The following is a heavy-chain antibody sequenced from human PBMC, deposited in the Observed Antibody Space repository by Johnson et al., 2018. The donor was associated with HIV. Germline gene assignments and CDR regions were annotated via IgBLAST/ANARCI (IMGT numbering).Heavy chain of an antibody. CDR2: INYNGGST. Sequence: QVQLVESGGGLVKPGGSLRLSCAASGFTFSDYYMSWIRQAPGKGLEWVSGINYNGGSTDYADSVRDRFSISRDNAKNSVYLQMNSLRAEDTAVYYCAKLRWAPRAFDIWGQGTMVTVSS. V-gene: IGHV3-11*04. CDR3: AKLRWAPRAFDI. J-gene: IGHJ3*02. CDR1: GFTFSDYY. D-gene: IGHD4-23*01.